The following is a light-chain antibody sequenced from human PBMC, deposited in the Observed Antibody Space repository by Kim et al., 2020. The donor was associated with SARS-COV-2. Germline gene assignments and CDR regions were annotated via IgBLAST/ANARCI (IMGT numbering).Light chain of an antibody. CDR3: NSRDSSSNPV. CDR2: GDN. Sequence: AVGQTVTITCQGDSLGTYYASWFQQKPGQAPVLVIYGDNNRPSGIPDRFSGSNSGSTTSLTISGAQAEDEADYYCNSRDSSSNPVFGGGTQLTVL. V-gene: IGLV3-19*01. J-gene: IGLJ2*01. CDR1: SLGTYY.